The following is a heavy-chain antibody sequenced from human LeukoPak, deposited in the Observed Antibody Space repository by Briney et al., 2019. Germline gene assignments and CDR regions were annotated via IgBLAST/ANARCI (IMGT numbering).Heavy chain of an antibody. J-gene: IGHJ4*02. Sequence: GGSLRLSCAASGFTFSSYNMNWVRQAPGKGLEWVSSITSSSNYIYYADSVKGRFTISRDNTKNSLYLQMNSLRAEDTTVYYCARDCWDYGSGSYCGIDYWGQGTLVTVSS. CDR1: GFTFSSYN. D-gene: IGHD3-10*01. CDR2: ITSSSNYI. CDR3: ARDCWDYGSGSYCGIDY. V-gene: IGHV3-21*03.